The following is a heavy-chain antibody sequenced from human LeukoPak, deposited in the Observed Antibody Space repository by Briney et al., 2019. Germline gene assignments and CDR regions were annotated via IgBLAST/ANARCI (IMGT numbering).Heavy chain of an antibody. CDR3: ARRGGFDY. Sequence: GGSLRLSCAASEFTFSSYDMNWVRQAPGKGLEWVSYISSSGNFVYYADFVKGRFTISRDNAKNSLYLQMNSLRAEDTAVYYCARRGGFDYWGQGTLVTVSS. D-gene: IGHD3-3*01. CDR2: ISSSGNFV. V-gene: IGHV3-48*03. CDR1: EFTFSSYD. J-gene: IGHJ4*02.